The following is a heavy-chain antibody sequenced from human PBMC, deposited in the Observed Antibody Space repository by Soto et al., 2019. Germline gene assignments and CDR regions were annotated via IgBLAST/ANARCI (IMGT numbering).Heavy chain of an antibody. Sequence: GSLRLSCAVSGFTFTNYAISWVRQAPGKGLEWVSAIGGSDSRTYYADSVKGRFTISKDISKNTLYLQMNSLRVEDTALYYCVKSSHIVVVPASVYFDSWGHGALVTVSS. D-gene: IGHD2-2*01. CDR3: VKSSHIVVVPASVYFDS. CDR2: IGGSDSRT. CDR1: GFTFTNYA. J-gene: IGHJ4*01. V-gene: IGHV3-23*01.